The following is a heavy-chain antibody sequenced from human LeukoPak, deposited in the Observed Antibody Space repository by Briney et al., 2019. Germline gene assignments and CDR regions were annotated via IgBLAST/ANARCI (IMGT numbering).Heavy chain of an antibody. CDR3: ARGSGSYDSDLDY. J-gene: IGHJ4*02. V-gene: IGHV1-2*02. CDR2: INPNSGGT. Sequence: GASVKVSCKASGYTFTGYYMHWVRQAPGQGLEWMGWINPNSGGTNYAQKFQGRVTMTRDTSISTAYMELSRLRSDDTAVYYCARGSGSYDSDLDYWGQGTLVTVSS. CDR1: GYTFTGYY. D-gene: IGHD1-26*01.